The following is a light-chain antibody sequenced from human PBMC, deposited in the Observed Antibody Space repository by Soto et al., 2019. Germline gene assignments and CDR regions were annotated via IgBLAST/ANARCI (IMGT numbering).Light chain of an antibody. CDR3: CSYAGNYTWV. CDR2: DVN. CDR1: SSDVGGYNY. Sequence: QSVLTQPRSVSGSPGQSVTISCTGTSSDVGGYNYVSWYQQHPGKAPKLIIHDVNKRPSGVPDRFSGSKSGNTASLTISGLQAEDEADYFCCSYAGNYTWVFGGGTKLTVL. V-gene: IGLV2-11*01. J-gene: IGLJ3*02.